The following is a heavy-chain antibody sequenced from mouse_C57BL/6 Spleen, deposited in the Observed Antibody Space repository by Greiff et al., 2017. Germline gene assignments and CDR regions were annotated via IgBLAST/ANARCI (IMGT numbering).Heavy chain of an antibody. D-gene: IGHD1-1*01. V-gene: IGHV1-55*01. CDR2: IYPGSGST. CDR3: ARRNYYGSSLDY. Sequence: VQLQQPGAELVKPGASVKMSCEASGYTFTSYWITWVKQRPGQGLEWIGDIYPGSGSTNYNEKFKSKATLTVDTSSSTAYMQLSSLTSEDSAVYYCARRNYYGSSLDYWGQGTTLTVSS. J-gene: IGHJ2*01. CDR1: GYTFTSYW.